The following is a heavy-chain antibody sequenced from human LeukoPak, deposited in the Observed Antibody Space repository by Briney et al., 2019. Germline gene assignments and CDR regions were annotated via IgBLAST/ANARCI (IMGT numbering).Heavy chain of an antibody. J-gene: IGHJ5*02. D-gene: IGHD1-1*01. Sequence: SETLSLTCTVSGGSISSYYWNWIRQPPGKGLEWIGYIYGSGSTNYNPSLKSRVTLSVDTSKNQFSLKLSSVTAADTAVYYCAREGTSGTHLNWFDPWGQGTLVTVSS. CDR2: IYGSGST. CDR3: AREGTSGTHLNWFDP. V-gene: IGHV4-59*01. CDR1: GGSISSYY.